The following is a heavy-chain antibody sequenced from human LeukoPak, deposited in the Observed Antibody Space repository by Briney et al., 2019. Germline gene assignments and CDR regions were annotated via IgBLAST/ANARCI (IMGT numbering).Heavy chain of an antibody. Sequence: PGGSLRLSCAASGFTFSSYAMSWVRQAPGKGLEWVSAISGSGGSTYYADSVKGRFTISRDNSKNTLYLQMNSLRAEDTAVYYCAKDLTVLGYCSGGSCKNYYYYGMDVWGQGTTVTVSS. D-gene: IGHD2-15*01. V-gene: IGHV3-23*01. CDR2: ISGSGGST. CDR3: AKDLTVLGYCSGGSCKNYYYYGMDV. CDR1: GFTFSSYA. J-gene: IGHJ6*02.